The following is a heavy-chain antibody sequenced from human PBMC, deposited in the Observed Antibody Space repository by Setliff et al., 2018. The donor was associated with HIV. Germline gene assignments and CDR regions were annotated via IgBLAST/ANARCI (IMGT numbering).Heavy chain of an antibody. CDR3: ARDMGNDYVWGSYRYSTFDI. CDR2: MNPNSVNT. V-gene: IGHV1-8*01. Sequence: ASVKVSCKASGYTFTSYDISWVRQATGQGLEWMGWMNPNSVNTGYAQKFQDRVTIGTDELMTTAYMELRSLRSDDTAVYYCARDMGNDYVWGSYRYSTFDIWGQGTMVTVSS. D-gene: IGHD3-16*02. CDR1: GYTFTSYD. J-gene: IGHJ3*02.